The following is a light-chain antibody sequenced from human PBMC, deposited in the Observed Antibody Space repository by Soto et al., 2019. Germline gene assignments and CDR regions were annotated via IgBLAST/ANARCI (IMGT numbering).Light chain of an antibody. CDR1: QTVRSY. CDR2: DAS. V-gene: IGKV3-11*01. J-gene: IGKJ4*01. Sequence: EIVLTQSPATLSLSPGERATLSCRASQTVRSYLAWYQQKPGQAPRLLINDASNRATGIPARFSGSGSGTDFTLTISSLEPEDFAVYYCQHRSNWPSLTFGGGTKVEIK. CDR3: QHRSNWPSLT.